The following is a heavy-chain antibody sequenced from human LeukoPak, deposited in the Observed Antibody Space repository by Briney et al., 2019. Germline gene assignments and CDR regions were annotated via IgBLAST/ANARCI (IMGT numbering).Heavy chain of an antibody. CDR1: GGSISGSSYY. V-gene: IGHV4-39*07. D-gene: IGHD1-26*01. CDR3: ARSLVGAKFWFDP. CDR2: IYYRGNT. J-gene: IGHJ5*02. Sequence: SETLSLTCTVSGGSISGSSYYWGWIRQPPGKGLEWIGTIYYRGNTYYNPSLKSRVSISVDTSKNQFSLSLRSVTAADTAVYFCARSLVGAKFWFDPWGQGTLVTVSS.